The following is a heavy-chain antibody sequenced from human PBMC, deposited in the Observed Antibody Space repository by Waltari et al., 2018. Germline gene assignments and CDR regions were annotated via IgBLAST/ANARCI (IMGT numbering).Heavy chain of an antibody. CDR1: GFTFDDYT. CDR3: AKGYGDFWRGANAFDI. D-gene: IGHD3-3*01. Sequence: EVQLVESGGVVVQPGGSLRLSCAASGFTFDDYTTHWVRQAPGKGLEWVSLISWDGGSTYYADSVKGRFTISRDNSKNSLYLQMNSLRTEDTALYYCAKGYGDFWRGANAFDIWGQGTMVTVSS. J-gene: IGHJ3*02. V-gene: IGHV3-43*01. CDR2: ISWDGGST.